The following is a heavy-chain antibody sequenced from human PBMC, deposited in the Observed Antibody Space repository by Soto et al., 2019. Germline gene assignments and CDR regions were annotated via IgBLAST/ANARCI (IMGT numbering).Heavy chain of an antibody. D-gene: IGHD3-10*01. Sequence: EVQLLESGGGLVQPGGSLTLSCAASGFTFSSYAMTWVRQAPGKGLEWVSGISGGGGVSAYYADSVKGRFTISRDNSMNTLYLQMNRRRAEDTAVYYCAIDAISMVRGVNNWFDPWGQGTLVTVSS. CDR1: GFTFSSYA. V-gene: IGHV3-23*01. CDR3: AIDAISMVRGVNNWFDP. J-gene: IGHJ5*02. CDR2: ISGGGGVSA.